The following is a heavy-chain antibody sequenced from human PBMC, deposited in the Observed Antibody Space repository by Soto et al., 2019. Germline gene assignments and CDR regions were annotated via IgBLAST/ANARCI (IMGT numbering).Heavy chain of an antibody. J-gene: IGHJ6*02. D-gene: IGHD1-1*01. CDR1: GFTFSSYS. CDR3: ARDPQPSGRPSYGMDV. Sequence: GGSLRLSCAASGFTFSSYSMNWVRQAPGKGLEWVSSISSSSSYIYYADSVKGRFTISRDNAKNSLYLQMNSLRAEDTAVYYCARDPQPSGRPSYGMDVWGQGTTVTV. CDR2: ISSSSSYI. V-gene: IGHV3-21*01.